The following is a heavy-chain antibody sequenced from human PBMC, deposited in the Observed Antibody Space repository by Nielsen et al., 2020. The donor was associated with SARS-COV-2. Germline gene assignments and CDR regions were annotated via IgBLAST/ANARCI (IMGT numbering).Heavy chain of an antibody. J-gene: IGHJ4*02. CDR2: INNSGST. V-gene: IGHV4-34*01. D-gene: IGHD3-16*01. Sequence: WIRQPPGEGLEWIGEINNSGSTNYNPSLKSRVTISVDTSKNQFSLKLSSVTAADTAVYYCARQGVKGGAFDYWGQGTLVTVSS. CDR3: ARQGVKGGAFDY.